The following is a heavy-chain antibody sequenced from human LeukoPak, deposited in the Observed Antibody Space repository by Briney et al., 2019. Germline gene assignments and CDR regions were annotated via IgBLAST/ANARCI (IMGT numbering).Heavy chain of an antibody. J-gene: IGHJ5*02. V-gene: IGHV5-51*01. D-gene: IGHD3-22*01. CDR1: GNSFVGSW. CDR2: IYPGDSDT. Sequence: GESLKISCKGSGNSFVGSWIGWVRQMPGKGLEWMGMIYPGDSDTRYSPSLQGQVTISADKSITTAYLQWNSLKASDTAIYYCARGLLYDSSGYYLPWGQGTLVTVSS. CDR3: ARGLLYDSSGYYLP.